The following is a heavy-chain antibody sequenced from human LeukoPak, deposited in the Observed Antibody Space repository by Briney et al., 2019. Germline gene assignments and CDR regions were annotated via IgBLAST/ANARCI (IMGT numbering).Heavy chain of an antibody. CDR2: TYYRSKWYN. V-gene: IGHV6-1*01. Sequence: SQTLSLTCAISGDSVSSNNGAWNWIRQSPSRGLQWLGRTYYRSKWYNDYAESLISRITISPVTSKNQFSLQLYSVTPEDTAVYYCARDVGTTGWHTFDYWGQGTLVTVSS. CDR3: ARDVGTTGWHTFDY. CDR1: GDSVSSNNGA. J-gene: IGHJ4*02. D-gene: IGHD3-9*01.